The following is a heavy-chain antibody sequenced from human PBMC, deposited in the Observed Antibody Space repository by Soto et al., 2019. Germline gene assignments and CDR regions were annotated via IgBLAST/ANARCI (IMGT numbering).Heavy chain of an antibody. CDR1: GFTFSSYA. V-gene: IGHV3-23*01. J-gene: IGHJ4*02. Sequence: GVSLRLSCAASGFTFSSYAMSWVRQDPGKWLEWVSAISGSGGSTYYADSVKGRFTISRDNSKNTLYLQMNSLRAEETAVYYCAKDKGMYSYGSFFDYWGQGTLVTVSS. D-gene: IGHD5-18*01. CDR3: AKDKGMYSYGSFFDY. CDR2: ISGSGGST.